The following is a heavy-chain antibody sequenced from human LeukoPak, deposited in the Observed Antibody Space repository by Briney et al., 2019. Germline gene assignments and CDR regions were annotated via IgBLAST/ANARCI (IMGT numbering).Heavy chain of an antibody. D-gene: IGHD6-19*01. CDR1: GFTFSNYW. CDR3: ARVVAAGKWYFDL. J-gene: IGHJ2*01. V-gene: IGHV3-74*01. CDR2: INTDGSDGSST. Sequence: PGGSLRLSCAASGFTFSNYWMHWVRQGPGKGLVWVSRINTDGSDGSSTNYADSVKGRFTTSRDNAKNTLYLQMNSLRAEDTAVYYCARVVAAGKWYFDLWGRGTLVTVSS.